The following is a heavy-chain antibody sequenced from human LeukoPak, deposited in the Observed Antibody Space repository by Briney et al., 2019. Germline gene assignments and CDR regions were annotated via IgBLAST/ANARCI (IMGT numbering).Heavy chain of an antibody. CDR1: GFRFSSYA. V-gene: IGHV3-33*03. CDR3: AKGFGGDGYSAFAY. CDR2: IWFDGSNK. D-gene: IGHD5-24*01. Sequence: GGSLTLSCAASGFRFSSYAMHWVRQAPGKGLEWVAVIWFDGSNKYYADSVKGRFTISRDKSKNTLYLQMNSLRAEDTASYYCAKGFGGDGYSAFAYWGQGTLVTVSS. J-gene: IGHJ4*02.